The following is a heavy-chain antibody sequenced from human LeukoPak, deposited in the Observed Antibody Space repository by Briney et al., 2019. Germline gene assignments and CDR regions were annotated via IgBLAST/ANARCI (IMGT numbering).Heavy chain of an antibody. V-gene: IGHV3-30-3*01. CDR2: ISYDGSNK. Sequence: GGSLRLSCAASGFTFSSYAMHWVRQAPGKGLEWVAAISYDGSNKYYADSVKGRFTISRDNSKNTLYLQMNSLRAEDTAVYYCAREIRVSFDYWGQGTLVTVSS. J-gene: IGHJ4*02. CDR3: AREIRVSFDY. CDR1: GFTFSSYA.